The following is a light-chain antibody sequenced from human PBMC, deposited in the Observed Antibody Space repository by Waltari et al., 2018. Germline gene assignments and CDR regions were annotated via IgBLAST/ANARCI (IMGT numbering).Light chain of an antibody. J-gene: IGKJ3*01. CDR3: QQSYSTPPFT. V-gene: IGKV1-39*01. Sequence: DIQMTQSPSSLSASVGDRVTIPFRASQRIRSYLNWFQQKPGKSPKLLIYASSSLKSGVQSRFSGSGSETDFTLTISSLQPEDFATYYCQQSYSTPPFTFGPGTKVDIK. CDR1: QRIRSY. CDR2: ASS.